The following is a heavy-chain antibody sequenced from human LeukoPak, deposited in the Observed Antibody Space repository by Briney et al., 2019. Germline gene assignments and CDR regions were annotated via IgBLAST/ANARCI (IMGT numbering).Heavy chain of an antibody. D-gene: IGHD3-22*01. Sequence: GGSLRLSCAASGFTFSRYWMSWVRQAPGKGLEWVANIKQDGSEEYYVDSVKGRFTISRDNAKNSLYLQMNSLRAEDTAVYYCARDVYYYDSSDDAFDIWGQGTMVTVSS. CDR3: ARDVYYYDSSDDAFDI. J-gene: IGHJ3*02. CDR1: GFTFSRYW. CDR2: IKQDGSEE. V-gene: IGHV3-7*01.